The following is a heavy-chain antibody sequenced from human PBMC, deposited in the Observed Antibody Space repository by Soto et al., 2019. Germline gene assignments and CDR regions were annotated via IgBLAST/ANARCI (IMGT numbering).Heavy chain of an antibody. CDR1: GFIFSNYV. D-gene: IGHD2-15*01. CDR2: IDNSGAGT. Sequence: GGSLRLSCAASGFIFSNYVMTWVRQTPGKGLHWVSAIDNSGAGTWYTDSVKGRFTISRDNSKNTLYLQVSGLRAEDTAFYYCARYCGASSCYSGFDFWGRGTLVTVSS. CDR3: ARYCGASSCYSGFDF. J-gene: IGHJ4*02. V-gene: IGHV3-23*05.